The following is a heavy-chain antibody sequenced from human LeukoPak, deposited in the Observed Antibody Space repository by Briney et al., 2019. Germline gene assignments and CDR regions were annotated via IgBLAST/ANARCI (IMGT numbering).Heavy chain of an antibody. D-gene: IGHD3-3*01. CDR1: GFTFSSYD. V-gene: IGHV3-13*01. CDR2: IGTAGDA. Sequence: GGSLRLSCAAYGFTFSSYDMHWVRQATGKGLEWVSAIGTAGDAYYPGSVKGRFTISRENAKNSLYLQMTRLRAGDTAVYYCARGPYYDFWSGYYNQDYFDYWGQGTLVTVSS. CDR3: ARGPYYDFWSGYYNQDYFDY. J-gene: IGHJ4*02.